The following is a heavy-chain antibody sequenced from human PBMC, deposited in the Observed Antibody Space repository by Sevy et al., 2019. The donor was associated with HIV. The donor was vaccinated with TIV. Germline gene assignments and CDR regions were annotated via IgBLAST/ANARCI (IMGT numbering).Heavy chain of an antibody. CDR1: EFTFSTYA. V-gene: IGHV3-23*01. Sequence: GGSLRLSCAASEFTFSTYAMNWVRQAPGKGLEWVSAISGRGGSTDYADSVKGRFTISRDNSKNMMYLQMNSLRAEDTAIYYCAKVDCSGGTCDSGAFDIWGQGTMVTVSS. D-gene: IGHD2-15*01. CDR3: AKVDCSGGTCDSGAFDI. J-gene: IGHJ3*02. CDR2: ISGRGGST.